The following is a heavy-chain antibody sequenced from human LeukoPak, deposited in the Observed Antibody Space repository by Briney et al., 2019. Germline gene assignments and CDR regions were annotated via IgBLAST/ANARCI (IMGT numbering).Heavy chain of an antibody. J-gene: IGHJ4*02. D-gene: IGHD1-26*01. CDR3: ASSWELLDY. V-gene: IGHV4-39*07. CDR2: IYYSGST. CDR1: GGSISSSSYY. Sequence: SETLSLTCTVSGGSISSSSYYWGWIRQPPGKGLEWIGSIYYSGSTYYNPSLKSRVTISVDTSKNQFSLKLSSVTAADTAVYYCASSWELLDYWGQGTLVTVSS.